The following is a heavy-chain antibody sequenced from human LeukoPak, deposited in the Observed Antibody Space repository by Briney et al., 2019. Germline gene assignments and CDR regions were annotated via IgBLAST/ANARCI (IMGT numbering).Heavy chain of an antibody. CDR1: GGSISSYY. V-gene: IGHV4-59*01. Sequence: ASETLSLTCTVSGGSISSYYWSWIRQPPGKGLEWIGYIYYSGSTNYNPSLKSRVTISVDTSKNQFSLKLSSVTAADTVVYYCARDSYIVGAFDIWGQGTMVTVSS. D-gene: IGHD3-16*02. CDR3: ARDSYIVGAFDI. J-gene: IGHJ3*02. CDR2: IYYSGST.